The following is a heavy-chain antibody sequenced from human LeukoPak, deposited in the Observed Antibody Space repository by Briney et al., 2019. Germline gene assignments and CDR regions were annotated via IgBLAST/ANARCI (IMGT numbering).Heavy chain of an antibody. CDR2: IRWNSGSI. CDR1: GITFGDFC. D-gene: IGHD3-10*01. J-gene: IGHJ4*02. CDR3: AKDANFNYYGSGSYYR. Sequence: FLRIFCGASGITFGDFCIHLVRPASGEGLVGGPGIRWNSGSIGYADSVKGRFTISRDNAKNSRYLQMNSLRAEDTALYYCAKDANFNYYGSGSYYRWGQGTLVTVSS. V-gene: IGHV3-9*01.